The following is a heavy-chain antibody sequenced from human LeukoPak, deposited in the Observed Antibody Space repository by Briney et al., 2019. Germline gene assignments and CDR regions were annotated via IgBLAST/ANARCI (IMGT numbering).Heavy chain of an antibody. V-gene: IGHV3-23*01. CDR2: ISGSGGST. CDR1: GFTFSSYA. J-gene: IGHJ3*02. CDR3: AKDLMKGSMMPGNI. D-gene: IGHD3-22*01. Sequence: GGSLRLSCAASGFTFSSYAMSWVRQAPGKGLELVSAISGSGGSTYYADSVKGRFTISRDNSKNTLYLQMNSLRAEDTAVYYCAKDLMKGSMMPGNIWGQGTMVTVSS.